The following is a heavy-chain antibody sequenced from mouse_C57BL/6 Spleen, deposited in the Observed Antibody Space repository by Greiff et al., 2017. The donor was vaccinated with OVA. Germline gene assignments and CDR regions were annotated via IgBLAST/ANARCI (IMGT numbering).Heavy chain of an antibody. V-gene: IGHV1-26*01. J-gene: IGHJ3*01. CDR3: AHITTVVAKDFAY. CDR1: GYTFTDYY. CDR2: INPNNGGT. Sequence: EVQLQQSGPELVKPGASVKISCKASGYTFTDYYMNWVKQSHGKSLEWIGDINPNNGGTSYNQKFKGKATLTVDKSSSTAYMELRSLTSEDSAVYYCAHITTVVAKDFAYWGQGTLVTVSA. D-gene: IGHD1-1*01.